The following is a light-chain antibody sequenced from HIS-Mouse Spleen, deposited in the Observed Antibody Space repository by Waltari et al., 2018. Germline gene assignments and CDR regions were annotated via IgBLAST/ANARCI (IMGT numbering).Light chain of an antibody. CDR1: SSVVGRYNL. CDR3: CSYAGSSTWV. Sequence: QSALTQPASVSGSPGQSSTIPCTGTSSVVGRYNLVSWYQHHPGKAHKLMIYDGSKRPSGVSNRFSGSKSGNTASLTISGLQAEDEADYYCCSYAGSSTWVFGGGTKLTVL. V-gene: IGLV2-23*01. CDR2: DGS. J-gene: IGLJ3*02.